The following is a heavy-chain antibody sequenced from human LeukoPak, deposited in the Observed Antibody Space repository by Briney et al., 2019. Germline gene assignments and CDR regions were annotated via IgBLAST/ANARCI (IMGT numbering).Heavy chain of an antibody. CDR3: ARVRRIPLYYYMDV. J-gene: IGHJ6*03. CDR1: GGSISSSSYH. V-gene: IGHV4-39*07. Sequence: PSETLSLTCTVSGGSISSSSYHWGWIRQPPGKGLGWIGNIYYSGNTYYNPSLESRATMSLDTSKNQCSPKPSSETAADTAVYYCARVRRIPLYYYMDVWGKGTTVTVSS. CDR2: IYYSGNT. D-gene: IGHD2-15*01.